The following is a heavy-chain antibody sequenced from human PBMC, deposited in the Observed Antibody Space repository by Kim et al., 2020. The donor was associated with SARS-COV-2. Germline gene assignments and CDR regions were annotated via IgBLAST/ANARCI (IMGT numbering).Heavy chain of an antibody. CDR1: GFTFSSYA. D-gene: IGHD3-22*01. CDR2: ISGSGGST. J-gene: IGHJ4*02. CDR3: AKVHYYDSSGYYYC. V-gene: IGHV3-23*01. Sequence: GGSLRLSCAASGFTFSSYAMSWVRQAPGKGLEWVSAISGSGGSTYYADSVKGRFTISRDNSKNTLYLQMNSLRAEDTAVYYCAKVHYYDSSGYYYCWGQGTLVTVSS.